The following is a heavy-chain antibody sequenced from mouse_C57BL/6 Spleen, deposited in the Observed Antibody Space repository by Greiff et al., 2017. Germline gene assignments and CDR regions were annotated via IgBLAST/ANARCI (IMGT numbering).Heavy chain of an antibody. V-gene: IGHV1-62-2*01. D-gene: IGHD1-1*01. J-gene: IGHJ1*03. CDR3: ARHEKRGYYYGSSGYFDV. Sequence: QVQLQQSGAELVKPGASVKLSCKASGYTFTEYTIHWVKQRSGQGLEWIGWFYPGSGSIKYNEKFKDKATLTADKSSSTVYMELSRLTSEDSAVYFCARHEKRGYYYGSSGYFDVWGTGTTVTVSS. CDR1: GYTFTEYT. CDR2: FYPGSGSI.